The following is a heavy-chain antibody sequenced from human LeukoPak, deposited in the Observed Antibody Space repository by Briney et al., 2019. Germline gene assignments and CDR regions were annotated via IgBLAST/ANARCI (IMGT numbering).Heavy chain of an antibody. D-gene: IGHD5-12*01. J-gene: IGHJ4*02. CDR3: ARAGKSGSDRYFDY. V-gene: IGHV4-39*07. Sequence: GSLRLSCAASGFTFSSYAMSWVRQAPGKGLEWIGSIYYSGTTYYNPSLKSRVTISLDTSKNQFSLKLNSMTAADTAVYYCARAGKSGSDRYFDYWGQGTLVTVSS. CDR1: GFTFSSYA. CDR2: IYYSGTT.